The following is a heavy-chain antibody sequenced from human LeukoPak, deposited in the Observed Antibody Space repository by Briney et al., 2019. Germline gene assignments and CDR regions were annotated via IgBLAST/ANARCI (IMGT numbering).Heavy chain of an antibody. Sequence: GGSLRLSCAASGFTFSSYAMSWVRQAPGKGLEWVSAISGSGGSTYYADSVKGRFTISRDTSKNTLYLQMNSLRADDTAVYYCASSDCTNGVCYTWIFNYWGQGTLVTVSS. D-gene: IGHD2-8*01. CDR1: GFTFSSYA. J-gene: IGHJ4*02. CDR2: ISGSGGST. V-gene: IGHV3-23*01. CDR3: ASSDCTNGVCYTWIFNY.